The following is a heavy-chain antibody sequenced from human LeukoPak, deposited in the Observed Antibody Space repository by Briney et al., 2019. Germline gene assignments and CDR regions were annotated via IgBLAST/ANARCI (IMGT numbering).Heavy chain of an antibody. Sequence: GGSLRLSCAASGFTFSHYSMNWVRQAPGKGLEWVSSISSSSSYIYYADSVKGRFTISRDNAKNSLYLQMNSLRAEDTAVYYCARDRYGSGSYYSYWGQGTLVTVSS. CDR2: ISSSSSYI. CDR1: GFTFSHYS. J-gene: IGHJ4*02. CDR3: ARDRYGSGSYYSY. V-gene: IGHV3-21*01. D-gene: IGHD3-10*01.